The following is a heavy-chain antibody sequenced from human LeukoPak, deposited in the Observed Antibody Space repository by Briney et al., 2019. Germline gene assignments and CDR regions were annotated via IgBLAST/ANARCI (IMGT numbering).Heavy chain of an antibody. CDR3: ARQAYGSTAYYTS. Sequence: GASVTVSCKASGYAFTTYAMNWVRQAPGQGLEWMGWINTNTGDPTYAQGFTGRFVFSLDISVSTAYLQISSLKAEDTAVYYCARQAYGSTAYYTSWGQGTLVTVSS. D-gene: IGHD3-10*01. V-gene: IGHV7-4-1*02. CDR1: GYAFTTYA. J-gene: IGHJ5*02. CDR2: INTNTGDP.